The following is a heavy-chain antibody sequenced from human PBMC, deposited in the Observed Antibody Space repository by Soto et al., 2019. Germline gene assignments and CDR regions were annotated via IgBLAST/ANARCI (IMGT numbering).Heavy chain of an antibody. CDR1: GFTFRNYA. J-gene: IGHJ3*02. V-gene: IGHV3-23*01. CDR3: AKSAVGYAWQDAFDI. D-gene: IGHD1-1*01. Sequence: EVQLLESGGGLVQPGGSLRLSCAASGFTFRNYAMSWVRQAPGKGLEWVSAINGPGGSTYYADSVKGRFTISRDNSKNTLYLQMNSLRAEDTAIFYCAKSAVGYAWQDAFDIWGQGTMVTVSS. CDR2: INGPGGST.